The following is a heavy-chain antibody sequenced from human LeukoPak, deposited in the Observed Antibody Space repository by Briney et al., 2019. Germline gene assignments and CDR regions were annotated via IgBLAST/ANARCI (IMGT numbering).Heavy chain of an antibody. CDR1: GYTFTSYY. V-gene: IGHV1-46*01. J-gene: IGHJ5*02. CDR2: INPSGGST. Sequence: ASVKVSCKASGYTFTSYYMHWVRQAPGQGLEWMGIINPSGGSTSYAQKFQGRVTMTRDTSTSTVYMELSSLRSEDTAVYYCATGRYCSGGSCLSWVYWFDPWGQGTLVTVSS. D-gene: IGHD2-15*01. CDR3: ATGRYCSGGSCLSWVYWFDP.